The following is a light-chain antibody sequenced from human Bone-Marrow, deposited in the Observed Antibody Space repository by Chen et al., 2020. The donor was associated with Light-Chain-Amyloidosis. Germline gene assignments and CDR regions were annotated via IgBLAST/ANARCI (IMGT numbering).Light chain of an antibody. CDR1: SSDVGGDNH. V-gene: IGLV2-14*01. Sequence: SALTQPAPVSGSPGQSITISCTGTSSDVGGDNHVSWYQQHPAKAPKLMIYEVTNRPSWVPDRFSGSKSDTTASLTISGLQAEDEADYFCSSYTITNTLVFGSGTRVTVL. CDR2: EVT. J-gene: IGLJ1*01. CDR3: SSYTITNTLV.